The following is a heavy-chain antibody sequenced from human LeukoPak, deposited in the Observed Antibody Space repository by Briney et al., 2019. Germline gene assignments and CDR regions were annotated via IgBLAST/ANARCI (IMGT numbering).Heavy chain of an antibody. J-gene: IGHJ4*02. V-gene: IGHV4-34*01. Sequence: SETLSLTCAVYGGSFSGYYWSWIRQPPGKGLEWIGEINHSGSTNYNPSLKSRVTISVDTSKNQFSLKLSSVTAADTAVYYCARGKKLLWFGGLAPYFDYWGQGTLVTVSS. D-gene: IGHD3-10*01. CDR1: GGSFSGYY. CDR2: INHSGST. CDR3: ARGKKLLWFGGLAPYFDY.